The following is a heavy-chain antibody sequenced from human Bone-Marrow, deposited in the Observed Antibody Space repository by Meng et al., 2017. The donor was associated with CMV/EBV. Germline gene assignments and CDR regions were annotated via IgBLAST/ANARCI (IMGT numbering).Heavy chain of an antibody. CDR3: IYDVWSGSIRSPDY. J-gene: IGHJ4*02. CDR1: GFTFSNAW. Sequence: GESLKISCAASGFTFSNAWMSWVRQAPGKGLEWVGRIKSKTDGGTTDYTAPVKGRFTISRDDSKNTLYLQMNSLKTECTAVYYCIYDVWSGSIRSPDYWGQGTLVTVSS. D-gene: IGHD3-3*01. CDR2: IKSKTDGGTT. V-gene: IGHV3-15*01.